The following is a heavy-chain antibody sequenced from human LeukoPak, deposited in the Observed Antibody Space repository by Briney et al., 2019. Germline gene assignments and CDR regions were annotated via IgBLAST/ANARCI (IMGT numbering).Heavy chain of an antibody. CDR1: GFPFSTFP. CDR2: IFPSGGEI. J-gene: IGHJ4*02. CDR3: ATYRQVLLPFES. V-gene: IGHV3-23*01. D-gene: IGHD2-8*02. Sequence: PGGPLSLSCAASGFPFSTFPMMCVRAPPERGVEWVSSIFPSGGEIHYADSVRGRFTISRDNSKSTLSLQMNSLRAEDTAIYYCATYRQVLLPFESWGQGTLVTVSS.